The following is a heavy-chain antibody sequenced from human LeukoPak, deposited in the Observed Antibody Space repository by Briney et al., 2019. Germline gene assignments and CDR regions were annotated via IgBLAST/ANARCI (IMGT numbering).Heavy chain of an antibody. Sequence: WGSLRLSCAASGFTFSSYWMSWVRQPPGKGLEWIGSIYYSGSTYYNPSLKSRVTISVDTSKNQFSLKLSSVTAADTAVYYCAAVTMVRGFDYWGQGTLVTVSS. CDR2: IYYSGST. D-gene: IGHD3-10*01. V-gene: IGHV4-39*07. J-gene: IGHJ4*02. CDR3: AAVTMVRGFDY. CDR1: GFTFSSYW.